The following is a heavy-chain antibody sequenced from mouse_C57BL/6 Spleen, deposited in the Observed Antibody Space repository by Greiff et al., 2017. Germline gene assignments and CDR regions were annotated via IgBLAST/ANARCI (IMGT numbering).Heavy chain of an antibody. CDR1: GFTFSDYY. J-gene: IGHJ1*03. Sequence: EVKLMESEGGLVQPGSSMKLSCTASGFTFSDYYMAWVRQVPEKGLEWVAIINYDGSSTYYLDSLKSRFIISRDNAKNILYLQMSSLKSEDTATYYCARYDYDGYFDVWGTETTVTVSS. V-gene: IGHV5-16*01. CDR2: INYDGSST. D-gene: IGHD2-4*01. CDR3: ARYDYDGYFDV.